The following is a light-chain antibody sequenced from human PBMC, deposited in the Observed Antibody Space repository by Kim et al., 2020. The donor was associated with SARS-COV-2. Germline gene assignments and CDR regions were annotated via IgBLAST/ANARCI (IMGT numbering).Light chain of an antibody. Sequence: VTPGERATRSSRASQSIGIFLAWYKNKPGQAPRLLTYAASTRTTAFPERFTGSGSGTEFTLTINSLQSEDIGVYYCQQYHTWPETFGQGTKVDIK. CDR2: AAS. V-gene: IGKV3-15*01. CDR3: QQYHTWPET. CDR1: QSIGIF. J-gene: IGKJ1*01.